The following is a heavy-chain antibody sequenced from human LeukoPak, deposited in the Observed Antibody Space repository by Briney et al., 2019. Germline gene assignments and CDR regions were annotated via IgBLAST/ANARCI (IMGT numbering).Heavy chain of an antibody. D-gene: IGHD3-16*02. CDR3: AKRFGGVIAAFDY. V-gene: IGHV3-30*18. CDR1: GFTFSSYG. Sequence: GRSLRLSCAASGFTFSSYGMHWVRQAPGKGLVGVAVISYDGSNKYYADSVKGRFTISRDNSKNTLYLQMNSLRAEDTAVYYCAKRFGGVIAAFDYWGQGTLVTVSS. J-gene: IGHJ4*02. CDR2: ISYDGSNK.